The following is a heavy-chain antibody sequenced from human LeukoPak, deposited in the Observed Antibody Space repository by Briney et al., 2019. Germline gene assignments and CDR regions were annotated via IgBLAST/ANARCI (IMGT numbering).Heavy chain of an antibody. CDR3: ARDLNDILAGGYYYYYMDV. CDR1: GYTFTSYD. Sequence: GASVKVSCKASGYTFTSYDINWVRQATGQGLEWMGWMSPNSVNTGYAHKFQGRVTMTRNTSISTAYMELSSLRSEDTAVYYCARDLNDILAGGYYYYYMDVWGKGTTVTVSS. V-gene: IGHV1-8*01. CDR2: MSPNSVNT. J-gene: IGHJ6*03. D-gene: IGHD3-9*01.